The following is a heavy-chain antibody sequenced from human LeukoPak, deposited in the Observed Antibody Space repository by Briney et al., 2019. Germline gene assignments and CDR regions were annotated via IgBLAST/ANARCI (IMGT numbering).Heavy chain of an antibody. CDR3: ARTVIVDAFDI. V-gene: IGHV3-21*01. CDR2: ISSSSSYV. CDR1: GFTFDDYA. Sequence: PGGSLRLSCAASGFTFDDYAMHWVRQAPGKGLEWVSSISSSSSYVYYADSVKGRFTISRDNAKNSLYLQMNSLRAEDTAVYYCARTVIVDAFDIWGQGTMVTVSS. J-gene: IGHJ3*02. D-gene: IGHD2-21*01.